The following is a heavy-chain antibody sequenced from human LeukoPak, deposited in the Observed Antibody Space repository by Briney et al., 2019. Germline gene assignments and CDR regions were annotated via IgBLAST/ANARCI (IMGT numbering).Heavy chain of an antibody. Sequence: GGSLRLFCAASGFTFSSYAMSWIRQAPGKGLEWVSAISGGGENTYYGDSVKGRFTISRDNSKNTLYLQMNSLRAEDTATYYCAKPRAMTTGVGRYFDLLGRGTLVTVSS. CDR1: GFTFSSYA. CDR2: ISGGGENT. V-gene: IGHV3-23*01. CDR3: AKPRAMTTGVGRYFDL. D-gene: IGHD1-1*01. J-gene: IGHJ2*01.